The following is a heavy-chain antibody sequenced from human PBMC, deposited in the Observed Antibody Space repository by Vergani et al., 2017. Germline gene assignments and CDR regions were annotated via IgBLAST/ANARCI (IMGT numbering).Heavy chain of an antibody. CDR3: ARASRVYYGSGSQNLNPYNWFDP. CDR2: INPSGGST. CDR1: GYTFTSYY. J-gene: IGHJ5*02. Sequence: QVQLVQSGAEVKKPGASVKVSCKASGYTFTSYYMHWVRQAPGQGLEWMGIINPSGGSTSYAQKFQGRVTITADKSTSTAYVELSSLRSEDTAVYYCARASRVYYGSGSQNLNPYNWFDPWGQGTLVTVSS. D-gene: IGHD3-10*01. V-gene: IGHV1-46*01.